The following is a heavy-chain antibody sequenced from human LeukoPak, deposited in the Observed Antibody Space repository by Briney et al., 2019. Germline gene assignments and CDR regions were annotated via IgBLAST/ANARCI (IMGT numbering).Heavy chain of an antibody. Sequence: GESLKISCEGSGYSFTTYWIGWVRQMPGKGLEWMGIIYPGDSDTRYSPPFQGQVTISADKSINTAYLQWSSLKASDTAIYYCVRWESVAARRGGMDVWGKGTTVTVSS. J-gene: IGHJ6*03. D-gene: IGHD6-6*01. CDR3: VRWESVAARRGGMDV. CDR1: GYSFTTYW. V-gene: IGHV5-51*01. CDR2: IYPGDSDT.